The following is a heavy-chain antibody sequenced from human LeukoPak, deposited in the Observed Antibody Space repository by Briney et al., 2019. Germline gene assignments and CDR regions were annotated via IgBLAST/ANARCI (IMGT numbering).Heavy chain of an antibody. J-gene: IGHJ4*02. Sequence: SETLSLTCTVSGGSISSGSYYWSWIRQPAGKGLEWIGLIYTSGSTNYNPSLKSRVTISVDTSKNQFSLKLSSVTAADTAVYYCARGMGYCSSTSCSTTRAFDYWGQGTLVTVSS. CDR1: GGSISSGSYY. D-gene: IGHD2-2*02. CDR2: IYTSGST. CDR3: ARGMGYCSSTSCSTTRAFDY. V-gene: IGHV4-61*02.